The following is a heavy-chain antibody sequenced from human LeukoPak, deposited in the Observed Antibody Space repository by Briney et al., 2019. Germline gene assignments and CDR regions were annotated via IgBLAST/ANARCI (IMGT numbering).Heavy chain of an antibody. D-gene: IGHD2-2*01. J-gene: IGHJ1*01. V-gene: IGHV3-23*01. CDR3: AACIRSTSCYVHFQH. CDR2: ISGSGGST. Sequence: GGSLRLSCAASGLTFSSYAMSWVRQAPGKGLEWVSAISGSGGSTYYADSVKGRFTISRDNSKNTLYLQMNSLRAEDTAVYYCAACIRSTSCYVHFQHWGQGTLVTVSS. CDR1: GLTFSSYA.